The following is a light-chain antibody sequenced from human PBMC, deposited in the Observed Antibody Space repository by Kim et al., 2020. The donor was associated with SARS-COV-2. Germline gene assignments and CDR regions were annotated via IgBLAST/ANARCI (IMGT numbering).Light chain of an antibody. J-gene: IGKJ4*01. CDR1: QSVSSY. V-gene: IGKV3-11*01. CDR3: QQRSNWPPT. Sequence: LAPGERATLSCRASQSVSSYLAWYHQKPGQAPRLLSYEASNRATGIPARFSGSGSGTDFTLTISSLEPEDFAVYYCQQRSNWPPTFGGGTKVDIK. CDR2: EAS.